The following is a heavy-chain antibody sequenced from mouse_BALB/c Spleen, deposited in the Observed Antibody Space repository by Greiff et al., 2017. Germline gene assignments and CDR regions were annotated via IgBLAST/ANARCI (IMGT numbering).Heavy chain of an antibody. D-gene: IGHD2-4*01. V-gene: IGHV5-6-3*01. CDR3: ARDPGDYDGAWFAY. J-gene: IGHJ3*01. CDR1: GFTFSSYG. Sequence: DVKLVESGGGLVQPGGSLKLSCAASGFTFSSYGMSWVRQTPDKRLELVATINSNGGSTYYPDSVKGRFTISRDNAKNTLYLQMSSLKSEDTAMYYCARDPGDYDGAWFAYWGQGTLVTVSA. CDR2: INSNGGST.